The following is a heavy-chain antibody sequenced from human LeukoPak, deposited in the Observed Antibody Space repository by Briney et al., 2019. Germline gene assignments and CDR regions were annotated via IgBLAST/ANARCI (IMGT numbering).Heavy chain of an antibody. Sequence: GDSLKISCKASGYPFPTFWIAWVRQMPGKGLEWMGIIYPDDSNTRYSPSFEGQVTFSADKSTNTAYLQWSSLKASDTAMYYCARLRSSSWYSGGWFDPWGQGTLVTVSS. V-gene: IGHV5-51*01. D-gene: IGHD6-13*01. J-gene: IGHJ5*02. CDR3: ARLRSSSWYSGGWFDP. CDR1: GYPFPTFW. CDR2: IYPDDSNT.